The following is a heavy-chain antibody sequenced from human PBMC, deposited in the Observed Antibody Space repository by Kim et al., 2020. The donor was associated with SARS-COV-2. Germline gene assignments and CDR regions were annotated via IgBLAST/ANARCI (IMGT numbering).Heavy chain of an antibody. D-gene: IGHD1-26*01. V-gene: IGHV3-11*03. CDR1: GFTFSDYS. CDR3: ASRSDSGIFFDY. Sequence: GGSLRLSCAGSGFTFSDYSMSWIRQAPGKGLEWVSYISSGSSYTKYADSVKGRFTISRDNAKNSLYLQMNSLRVEDTAVYYCASRSDSGIFFDYWGQGTLVTVS. J-gene: IGHJ4*02. CDR2: ISSGSSYT.